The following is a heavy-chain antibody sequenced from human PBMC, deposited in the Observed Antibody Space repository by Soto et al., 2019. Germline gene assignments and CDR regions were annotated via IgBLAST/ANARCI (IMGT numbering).Heavy chain of an antibody. Sequence: QVQLVESGGGVVQPGRSLRLSCAASGFTFSSYGMHWVRQAPGKGLEWVAVIWYDGSDKNYADSVKGRFTISRDNSKNTLYLQMNSLRAEDTAIYYCARDNIRGYSGYDYDSWGQGTLVTVSP. CDR3: ARDNIRGYSGYDYDS. J-gene: IGHJ4*02. D-gene: IGHD5-12*01. V-gene: IGHV3-33*01. CDR1: GFTFSSYG. CDR2: IWYDGSDK.